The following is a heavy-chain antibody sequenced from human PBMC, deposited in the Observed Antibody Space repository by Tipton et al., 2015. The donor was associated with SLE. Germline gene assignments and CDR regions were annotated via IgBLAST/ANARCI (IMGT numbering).Heavy chain of an antibody. V-gene: IGHV5-51*03. J-gene: IGHJ2*01. Sequence: QLVQSGPEVKKSGESLKISCKGYGYSFSNYWIAWVRQMPGKGLEWVGIIQPGDSDTRYSPSFQGQVTISADKSISTAYLQWSSLKAADTAMYYCATSYSNYWYVDLWGRGTLVTVSS. CDR3: ATSYSNYWYVDL. CDR2: IQPGDSDT. CDR1: GYSFSNYW. D-gene: IGHD1-26*01.